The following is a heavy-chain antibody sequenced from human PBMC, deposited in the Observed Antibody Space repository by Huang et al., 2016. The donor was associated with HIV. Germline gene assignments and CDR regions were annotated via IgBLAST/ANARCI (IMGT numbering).Heavy chain of an antibody. CDR1: GDFISSTNYY. J-gene: IGHJ4*02. CDR2: VYQSGST. V-gene: IGHV4-39*01. Sequence: QLQLQESGPGQVKPSETLSLTCTVSGDFISSTNYYWGWIRQSPGEGLEWVGSVYQSGSTNYNPSLKSRVTVSVDTSRNQFSLRLNSVTAADTAVYYCASQHIGAAATWFWGRGTQVAVSS. CDR3: ASQHIGAAATWF. D-gene: IGHD6-13*01.